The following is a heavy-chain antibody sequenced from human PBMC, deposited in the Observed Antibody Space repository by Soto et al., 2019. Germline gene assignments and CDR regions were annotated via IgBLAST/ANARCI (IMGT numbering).Heavy chain of an antibody. V-gene: IGHV3-23*01. Sequence: PGGSLRLSCSATGFTFSSYAMSWVRQAPGKGLEWVSVISGSGGGTYYADSVKGRFTISRDKSKNTLYLQMNSLRVEDTAVFYCAKTTAARPNLYLQHWGQGTLVTVSS. CDR2: ISGSGGGT. J-gene: IGHJ1*01. CDR3: AKTTAARPNLYLQH. CDR1: GFTFSSYA. D-gene: IGHD6-6*01.